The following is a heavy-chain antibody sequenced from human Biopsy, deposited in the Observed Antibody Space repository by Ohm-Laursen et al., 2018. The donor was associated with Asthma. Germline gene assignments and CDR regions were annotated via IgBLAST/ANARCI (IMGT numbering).Heavy chain of an antibody. V-gene: IGHV1-69*13. D-gene: IGHD2-2*01. Sequence: ASVKVSCKASGGTFSSYAISWVRQAPGQGLEWMGGIIPIFGTANYAQKFQGRVTISADDSTSTAYMELSSLSSEGTALYYCARGPEYVRSSGALDYWGQGTLVTVSS. CDR3: ARGPEYVRSSGALDY. CDR1: GGTFSSYA. J-gene: IGHJ4*02. CDR2: IIPIFGTA.